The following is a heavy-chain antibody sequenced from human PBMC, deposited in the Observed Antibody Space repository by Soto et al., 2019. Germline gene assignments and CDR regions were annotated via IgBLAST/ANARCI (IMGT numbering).Heavy chain of an antibody. CDR1: GFTFSDYA. Sequence: PGGSLRLSCAAAGFTFSDYAMNWVRQAPGKGLEWVSAISGSGANTYYADSVKGRFTISRDNSKNSLYLQMDSLRDEDTAVYFCARAIAVGSTSLDYWGLGTRVTVSS. D-gene: IGHD6-19*01. V-gene: IGHV3-23*01. CDR2: ISGSGANT. J-gene: IGHJ4*02. CDR3: ARAIAVGSTSLDY.